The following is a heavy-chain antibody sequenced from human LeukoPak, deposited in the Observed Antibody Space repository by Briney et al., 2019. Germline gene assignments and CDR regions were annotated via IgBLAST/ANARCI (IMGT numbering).Heavy chain of an antibody. CDR2: ISGSGVST. CDR1: GFTFSSYA. CDR3: AKDTSYYYMDV. D-gene: IGHD3-16*01. J-gene: IGHJ6*03. V-gene: IGHV3-23*01. Sequence: GGSLRLSCAASGFTFSSYAMTSVRQAPGKGLEWVSTISGSGVSTYYADSVKGRCTISRDNSKNTLSLQMNSLRAEDTAVYYCAKDTSYYYMDVWGKGTTVTVSS.